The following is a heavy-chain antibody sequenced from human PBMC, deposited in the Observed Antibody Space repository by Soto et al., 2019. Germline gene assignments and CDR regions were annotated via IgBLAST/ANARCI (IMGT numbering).Heavy chain of an antibody. D-gene: IGHD2-21*01. CDR2: ISGSGDYT. V-gene: IGHV3-23*01. CDR1: GFTFSNYA. J-gene: IGHJ4*02. Sequence: EVQLSESGGGLVQPGGSLRLSCAASGFTFSNYAMSWVRQAPGKGLEWISAISGSGDYTYYEDSVKGRFTVSRDDSKNTLYLQMSSLRAEDTAMYYCAKVRVGIDVDFDYWGQGALVTVSS. CDR3: AKVRVGIDVDFDY.